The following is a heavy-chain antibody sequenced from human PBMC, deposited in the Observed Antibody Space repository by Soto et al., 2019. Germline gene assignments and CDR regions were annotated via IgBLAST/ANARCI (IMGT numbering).Heavy chain of an antibody. J-gene: IGHJ6*03. CDR3: ARDTGYSSSWDYYYYYMDV. CDR2: ISSSSSTI. D-gene: IGHD6-13*01. Sequence: PGGSLTLSCAASGFTFSSYSMNWVRQAPGKGLEWVSYISSSSSTIYYADSVKGRFTISRDNAKNSLYLQMNSLRAEDTAVYYCARDTGYSSSWDYYYYYMDVWGPGTTVTVSS. V-gene: IGHV3-48*01. CDR1: GFTFSSYS.